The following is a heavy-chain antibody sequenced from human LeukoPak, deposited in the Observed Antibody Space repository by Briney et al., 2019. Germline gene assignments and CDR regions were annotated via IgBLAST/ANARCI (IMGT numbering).Heavy chain of an antibody. CDR3: ARGWGYSSS. CDR1: GGSFSGYY. J-gene: IGHJ4*02. D-gene: IGHD6-13*01. V-gene: IGHV4-34*01. CDR2: INHSGST. Sequence: PSETLSLTCAVYGGSFSGYYWSWIRQPPGKGLEWIGEINHSGSTNYNPSLKSRVTISVDTSKNQFSLKLSSETAADTAVYYCARGWGYSSSWGQGTLVTVSS.